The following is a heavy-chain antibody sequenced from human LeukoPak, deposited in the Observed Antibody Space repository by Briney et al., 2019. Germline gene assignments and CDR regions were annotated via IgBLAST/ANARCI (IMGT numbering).Heavy chain of an antibody. J-gene: IGHJ6*02. Sequence: EASVKVSCKASGYTFTSYYMHWVRQAPGQGLEWMGIINPSGGSTSYAQKFQGRVTMTRDTSTSTVYMELSSLRSEDTAVYYCARSFGSSWYFHYYYGMDVWGQGTTVTVSS. CDR1: GYTFTSYY. CDR2: INPSGGST. V-gene: IGHV1-46*01. D-gene: IGHD6-13*01. CDR3: ARSFGSSWYFHYYYGMDV.